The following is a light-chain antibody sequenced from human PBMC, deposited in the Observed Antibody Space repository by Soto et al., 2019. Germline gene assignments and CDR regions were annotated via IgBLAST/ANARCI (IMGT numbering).Light chain of an antibody. CDR2: ANS. Sequence: QSVLTQPPSVSGTPGQRVTISCTGTSSNIGAGYDVHWYQQVPGTAPTLLIYANSNRPSGVPDRFSGSTSGTSASLAIIGLQAEDEADYYCQSSDSSLSGHVVFGGGTKLTVL. CDR1: SSNIGAGYD. J-gene: IGLJ2*01. V-gene: IGLV1-40*01. CDR3: QSSDSSLSGHVV.